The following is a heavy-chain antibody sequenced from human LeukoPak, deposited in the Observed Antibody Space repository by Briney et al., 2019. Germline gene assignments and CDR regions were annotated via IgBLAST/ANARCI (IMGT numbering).Heavy chain of an antibody. J-gene: IGHJ4*02. CDR2: INHSGGT. CDR3: ARDESRTSLDY. Sequence: SETLSLTCAVYGGSFSGYYWSWIRQPPGKGLEWIGEINHSGGTNYNPSLKSRVTISVDKSKNQFSLRLSSVTAADTAVYYCARDESRTSLDYWGQGTLVTVSS. CDR1: GGSFSGYY. D-gene: IGHD3/OR15-3a*01. V-gene: IGHV4-34*01.